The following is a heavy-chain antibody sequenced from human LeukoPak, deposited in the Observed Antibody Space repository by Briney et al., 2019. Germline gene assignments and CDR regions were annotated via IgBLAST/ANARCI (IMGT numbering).Heavy chain of an antibody. CDR1: GFTFSSHG. D-gene: IGHD5-12*01. V-gene: IGHV3-9*01. CDR2: ISWNSGSI. CDR3: AKARGYSGYDLAY. Sequence: GGSLRLSCAASGFTFSSHGMHWVRQAPGKGLEWVSGISWNSGSIGYADSVKGRFTISRDNAKNSLYLQMNSLRAEDTALYYCAKARGYSGYDLAYWGQGTLVTVSS. J-gene: IGHJ4*02.